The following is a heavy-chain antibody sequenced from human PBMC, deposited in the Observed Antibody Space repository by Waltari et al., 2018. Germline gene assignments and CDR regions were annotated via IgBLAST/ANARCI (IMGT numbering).Heavy chain of an antibody. V-gene: IGHV1-69*01. D-gene: IGHD6-13*01. Sequence: QVQLVRSGAEVQKPGYSVKVSCQDSGRTFSSHAIRRVRQAHGQGLELMGGIIPIFGTANDAQKFQGRVTITADESTSTAYMELSSLRSEDTAVYYCARVWQQLRNWVGAFDIWSQGTMVTVSS. J-gene: IGHJ3*02. CDR3: ARVWQQLRNWVGAFDI. CDR1: GRTFSSHA. CDR2: IIPIFGTA.